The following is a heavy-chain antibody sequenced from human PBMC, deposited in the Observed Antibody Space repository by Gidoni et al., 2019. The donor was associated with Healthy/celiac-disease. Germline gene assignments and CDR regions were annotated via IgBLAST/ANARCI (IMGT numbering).Heavy chain of an antibody. V-gene: IGHV3-30*18. D-gene: IGHD2-15*01. CDR3: AKGEVVVAATNFDY. J-gene: IGHJ4*02. CDR1: GFTFSRYG. CDR2: ISYDGSNK. Sequence: QVQLVESGGGVVQPGRSLSLSCAASGFTFSRYGMHWVRQAPGKGLEWVAVISYDGSNKYYADSVKGRFTISRDNSKNTLYLQMNSLRAEDTAVYYCAKGEVVVAATNFDYWGQGTLVTVSS.